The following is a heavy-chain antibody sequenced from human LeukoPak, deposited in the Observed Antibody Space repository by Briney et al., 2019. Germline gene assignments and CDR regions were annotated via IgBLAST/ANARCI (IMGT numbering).Heavy chain of an antibody. J-gene: IGHJ4*02. CDR3: AKDRFTMVRGVIRYFDY. D-gene: IGHD3-10*01. CDR2: ISGNGGST. CDR1: GFTFSSYG. V-gene: IGHV3-23*01. Sequence: GGSLRLSCAASGFTFSSYGMDWVRQAPGKGLEWVSVISGNGGSTYYAESVKGRFTISRDNSKNTLYLQMNSLRAEDTAVYYCAKDRFTMVRGVIRYFDYWGQGTLVTVSS.